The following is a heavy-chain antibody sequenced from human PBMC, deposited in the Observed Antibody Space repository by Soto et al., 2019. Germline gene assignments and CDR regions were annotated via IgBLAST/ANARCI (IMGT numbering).Heavy chain of an antibody. V-gene: IGHV4-31*03. CDR2: IYYSGST. J-gene: IGHJ5*02. CDR1: GGSISSGGYY. Sequence: QVQLQESGPGLVKPSQTLSLTCTVSGGSISSGGYYWSWIRQHPGKGLEWIGYIYYSGSTYYNPYLKSRVTRSLDTSKNQFSLKLSSVTAADTAVYYGARLTPGWFDPWGQGTLVTVSS. D-gene: IGHD3-10*01. CDR3: ARLTPGWFDP.